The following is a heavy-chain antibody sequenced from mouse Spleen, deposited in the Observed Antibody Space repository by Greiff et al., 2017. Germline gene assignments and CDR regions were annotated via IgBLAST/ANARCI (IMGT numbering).Heavy chain of an antibody. J-gene: IGHJ1*03. V-gene: IGHV1-50*01. D-gene: IGHD1-1*01. CDR1: GYTFTSYW. CDR3: ARQALYYGSTYWYFDV. CDR2: IDPSDSYT. Sequence: QVQLQQPGAELVKPGASVKLSCKASGYTFTSYWMQWVKQRPGQGLEWIGEIDPSDSYTNYNQKFKGKATLTVDTSSSTAYMQLSSLTSEDSAVYYCARQALYYGSTYWYFDVWGTGTTVTVSS.